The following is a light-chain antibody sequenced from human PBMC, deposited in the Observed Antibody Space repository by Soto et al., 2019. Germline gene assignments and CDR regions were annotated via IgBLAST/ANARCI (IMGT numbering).Light chain of an antibody. CDR1: QSVSRSS. V-gene: IGKV3-20*01. CDR3: QQYGDPPPYS. J-gene: IGKJ2*03. CDR2: GAF. Sequence: EIVLTQSPGTLSLSPGERATLSCRASQSVSRSSLAWYQQRPGQAPSLLIFGAFSRAAGIPDRFSGSGSATDFTLTISRLEPEDSAVYYCQQYGDPPPYSFGQGTKLEI.